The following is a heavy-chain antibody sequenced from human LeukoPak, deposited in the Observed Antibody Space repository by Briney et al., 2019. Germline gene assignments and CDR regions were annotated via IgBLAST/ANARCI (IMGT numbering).Heavy chain of an antibody. D-gene: IGHD2-15*01. V-gene: IGHV1-18*01. CDR2: ISAYNGNT. J-gene: IGHJ3*02. CDR1: GYTFTSYG. CDR3: ARDRDCSGGSCDTYDAFDI. Sequence: ASVKVSCKASGYTFTSYGISWVRQAPGQGLEWMGWISAYNGNTNYAQKLQGRVTMTTDTSTSTAYMELRSLRSDDTAVYYCARDRDCSGGSCDTYDAFDIWGQGTMVTVSS.